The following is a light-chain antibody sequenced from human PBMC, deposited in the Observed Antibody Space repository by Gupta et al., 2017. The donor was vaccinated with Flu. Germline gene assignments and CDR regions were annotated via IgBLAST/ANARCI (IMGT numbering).Light chain of an antibody. Sequence: EIEMTQSTATLSVSPGERATLSCRASQSVNSNLAWYQRKPGQTPRLLIIGASTRATGIPARFSGSGSGTEFTLAISSLQSEDFAVYYCQQYNNWPRTFGQGTKVEIK. J-gene: IGKJ1*01. V-gene: IGKV3-15*01. CDR1: QSVNSN. CDR3: QQYNNWPRT. CDR2: GAS.